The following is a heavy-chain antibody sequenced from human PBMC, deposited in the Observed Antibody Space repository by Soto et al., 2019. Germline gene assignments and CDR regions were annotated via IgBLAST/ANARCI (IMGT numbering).Heavy chain of an antibody. Sequence: QVQLVESGGGVVQPGRSLRLSCAASGFTFSSYGMHWVRQAPGKGLEWVAVIWYDGSNKYYADSVKGRFTISRDNSKNTXFLQMNSLRAEDTAVYYCARELAGDSGSYSHDAFDIWGQGTMVTVSS. J-gene: IGHJ3*02. CDR2: IWYDGSNK. CDR1: GFTFSSYG. CDR3: ARELAGDSGSYSHDAFDI. V-gene: IGHV3-33*01. D-gene: IGHD1-26*01.